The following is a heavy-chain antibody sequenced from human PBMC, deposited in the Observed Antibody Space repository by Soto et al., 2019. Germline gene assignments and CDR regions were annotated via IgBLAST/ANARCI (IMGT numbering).Heavy chain of an antibody. Sequence: SETLSLTCTVSGGSTSSYYWSWIRQPPGKGLEWIGYIYYSGSTNYNPSLKSRVTISVDTSKNQFSLKLSSVTAADTAVYYCARGLAAAGTSWWFDPWGQGTLVTVSS. V-gene: IGHV4-59*01. CDR1: GGSTSSYY. CDR2: IYYSGST. J-gene: IGHJ5*02. D-gene: IGHD6-13*01. CDR3: ARGLAAAGTSWWFDP.